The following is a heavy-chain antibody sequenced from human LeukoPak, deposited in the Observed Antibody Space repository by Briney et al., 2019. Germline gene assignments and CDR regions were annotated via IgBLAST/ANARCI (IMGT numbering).Heavy chain of an antibody. CDR1: GFTFSSYA. Sequence: GGSLRLSCAASGFTFSSYAMSWVRQAPGKGLEWVSAISGSGGSTYYADSVKGRFTISRDNSKSTLYLQMNSLRAEDTAVYYCAKNDYYDSKPYDYWGQGTLVTVSS. V-gene: IGHV3-23*01. D-gene: IGHD3-22*01. CDR3: AKNDYYDSKPYDY. J-gene: IGHJ4*02. CDR2: ISGSGGST.